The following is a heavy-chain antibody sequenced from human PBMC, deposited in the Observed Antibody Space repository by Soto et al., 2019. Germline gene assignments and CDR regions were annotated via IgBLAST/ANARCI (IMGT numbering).Heavy chain of an antibody. Sequence: EVQLVESGGGLVKPGGSLRLSCAASGFTFSFYTMTWVRQAPGKGLEWVSSISDSTAYIYYAESVKGRFTISRDNAKNSLYLQMNSLRAEDTAIYYCAKSTYYDLLTAYDALDIWGQGTMVTVSS. CDR2: ISDSTAYI. D-gene: IGHD3-9*01. V-gene: IGHV3-21*04. CDR1: GFTFSFYT. J-gene: IGHJ3*02. CDR3: AKSTYYDLLTAYDALDI.